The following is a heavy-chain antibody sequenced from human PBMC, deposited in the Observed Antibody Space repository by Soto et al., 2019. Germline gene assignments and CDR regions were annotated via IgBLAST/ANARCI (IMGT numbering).Heavy chain of an antibody. Sequence: PGGSLRLSCAYSGLNFISSAMSWVRQAPGKGLEWVSAISGSGGSTYYADSVKGRFTISRDNSKNTLYLQMNSLRAEDTAVYYCAKGPVVMLYVDYFDYWGQGTLVTVFS. D-gene: IGHD2-8*01. CDR1: GLNFISSA. CDR2: ISGSGGST. CDR3: AKGPVVMLYVDYFDY. V-gene: IGHV3-23*01. J-gene: IGHJ4*02.